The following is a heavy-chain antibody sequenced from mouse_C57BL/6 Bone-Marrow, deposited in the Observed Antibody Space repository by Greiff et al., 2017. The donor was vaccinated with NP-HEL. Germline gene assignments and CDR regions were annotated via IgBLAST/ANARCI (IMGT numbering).Heavy chain of an antibody. J-gene: IGHJ1*03. CDR1: GYTFTDYY. CDR3: ARYYGDSYWYFDV. V-gene: IGHV1-26*01. D-gene: IGHD1-1*01. CDR2: INPNNGGT. Sequence: EVQLQQSGPELVKPGASVKISCKASGYTFTDYYMNWVKQSHGKSLEWIGDINPNNGGTSYNQKFKGKATLTVDKSSSTAYMELRSLTSEYSAVYYCARYYGDSYWYFDVWGTGTTVTVSS.